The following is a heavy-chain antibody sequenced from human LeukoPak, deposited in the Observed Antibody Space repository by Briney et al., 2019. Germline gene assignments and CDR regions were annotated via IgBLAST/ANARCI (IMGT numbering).Heavy chain of an antibody. CDR1: GFTFSNYA. CDR3: ARFGSTSWTRWFDP. Sequence: GGSLRLSCAASGFTFSNYAMSWVRQAPGKGLEWVSAISGSGDGTYYADYVKGRFTISRDNSKNTLYLQMNSLRAEDTAVYYCARFGSTSWTRWFDPWGQGTLDTVSS. J-gene: IGHJ5*02. D-gene: IGHD6-13*01. CDR2: ISGSGDGT. V-gene: IGHV3-23*01.